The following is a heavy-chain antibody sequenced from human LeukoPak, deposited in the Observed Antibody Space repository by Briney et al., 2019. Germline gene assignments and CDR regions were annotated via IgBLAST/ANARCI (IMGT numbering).Heavy chain of an antibody. CDR3: GRDVSRGAGGAFDI. CDR1: GSTFSRYW. D-gene: IGHD2-8*02. Sequence: GGSLRLSCAASGSTFSRYWMSWARQAPGKGLEWVVNIKQDGSEKYYVDSVKGRFTISRDNAKNSLYLQMNSLRAEDTAVYYCGRDVSRGAGGAFDIWGQGTMVTVSS. V-gene: IGHV3-7*01. J-gene: IGHJ3*02. CDR2: IKQDGSEK.